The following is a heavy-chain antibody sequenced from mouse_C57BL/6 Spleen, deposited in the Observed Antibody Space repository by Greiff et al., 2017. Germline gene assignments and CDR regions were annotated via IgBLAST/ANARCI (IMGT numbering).Heavy chain of an antibody. Sequence: QVQLQQPGAELVKPGASVKLSCKASGYTFTSYWMQWVKQRPGQGLEWIGEIDPSDSYTNYNQKFKGKATLTVDTSSSTAYMQLSSLTSEDSAVYYCARVRLDGYAMDYWGQGTSVTVSS. D-gene: IGHD3-1*01. V-gene: IGHV1-50*01. CDR2: IDPSDSYT. J-gene: IGHJ4*01. CDR3: ARVRLDGYAMDY. CDR1: GYTFTSYW.